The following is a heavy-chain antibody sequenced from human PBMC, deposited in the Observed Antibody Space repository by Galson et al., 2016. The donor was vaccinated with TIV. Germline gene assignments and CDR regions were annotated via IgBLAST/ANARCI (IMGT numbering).Heavy chain of an antibody. J-gene: IGHJ3*02. CDR3: ARHFILMGELDALDT. CDR2: IYQSGGT. CDR1: GFSINSGHY. V-gene: IGHV4-38-2*01. D-gene: IGHD3-16*01. Sequence: ETLSLTCVVSGFSINSGHYWGWMRQPPGKGLEWIGSIYQSGGTYRNPSLKSRVTISVDTPKNQFSLRLTSVTAADTAVYYCARHFILMGELDALDTWGQGTMVTVAP.